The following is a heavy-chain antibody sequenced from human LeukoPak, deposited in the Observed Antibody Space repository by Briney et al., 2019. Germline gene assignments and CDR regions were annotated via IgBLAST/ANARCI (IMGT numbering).Heavy chain of an antibody. CDR1: GVSVRSSSSF. J-gene: IGHJ6*03. Sequence: PSETLSLTCTVSGVSVRSSSSFWGWIRQPPGKGLEWIGSVSYGRSACYNPSLKSRVTISVDTSKNQFSLKLSSVTAADTAVYYCARDSYGHYYYYMDVWGKGTTVTVSS. CDR3: ARDSYGHYYYYMDV. V-gene: IGHV4-39*07. D-gene: IGHD3-10*01. CDR2: VSYGRSA.